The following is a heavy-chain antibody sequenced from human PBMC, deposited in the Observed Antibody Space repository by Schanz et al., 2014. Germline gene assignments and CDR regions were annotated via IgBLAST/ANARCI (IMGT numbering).Heavy chain of an antibody. V-gene: IGHV1-18*01. CDR2: ISGSNGNT. CDR3: ARSRGFDSIFDF. CDR1: GYTFISYG. Sequence: QVQLVQSGAEVRKPGASVKVSCKASGYTFISYGISWVRQAPGQGLEWLGWISGSNGNTNYTQKFQGRVTMTIDPYTSTAYMELRSLRSDDTAVFYCARSRGFDSIFDFWGRGTLVTVSS. J-gene: IGHJ4*02. D-gene: IGHD5-12*01.